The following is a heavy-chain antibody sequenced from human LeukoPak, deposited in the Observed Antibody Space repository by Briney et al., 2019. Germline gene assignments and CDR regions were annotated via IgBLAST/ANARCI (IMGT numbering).Heavy chain of an antibody. CDR1: GITFRNYW. CDR3: ATDDYRGLGY. Sequence: GGSLRLSCAASGITFRNYWMHWVRRTPGEGLVWVSHIIQDGTGTFYADSVKGRFTISRDNAKNTLYLQMNNLRAEDTAVYYCATDDYRGLGYWGQGTLVTVSS. D-gene: IGHD3-16*01. J-gene: IGHJ4*02. CDR2: IIQDGTGT. V-gene: IGHV3-74*01.